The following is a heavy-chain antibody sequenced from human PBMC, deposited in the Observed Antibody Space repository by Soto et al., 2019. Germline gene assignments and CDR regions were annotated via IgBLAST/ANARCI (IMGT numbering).Heavy chain of an antibody. D-gene: IGHD3-10*01. CDR1: GVDFNILT. Sequence: HLVKSGAEMKKPGSSVKVSCKASGVDFNILTLSWVRQAPGQGPQWMGTIIPILDVAKNAQKFQGRITMTADKSTGTVYMELRRLRSEDTAVYYCAQMWFGELWHGMDVWGQGTTVTVSS. J-gene: IGHJ6*02. CDR2: IIPILDVA. V-gene: IGHV1-69*02. CDR3: AQMWFGELWHGMDV.